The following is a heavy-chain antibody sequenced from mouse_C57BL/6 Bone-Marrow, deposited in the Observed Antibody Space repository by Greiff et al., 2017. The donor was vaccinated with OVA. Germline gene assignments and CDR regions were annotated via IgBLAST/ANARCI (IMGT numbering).Heavy chain of an antibody. CDR2: IYWDDDK. V-gene: IGHV8-12*01. D-gene: IGHD2-3*01. Sequence: QVTLKVSGPGILQSSQTLSLTCSFSGFSLSTSGMGVSWIRQPSGKGLEWLAHIYWDDDKRYNPSLKSRLTISKDTSRNQVFLKITSVDTADTATYYWARRAEGYDGYPHWYFDVWGTGTTVTVSS. CDR1: GFSLSTSGMG. CDR3: ARRAEGYDGYPHWYFDV. J-gene: IGHJ1*03.